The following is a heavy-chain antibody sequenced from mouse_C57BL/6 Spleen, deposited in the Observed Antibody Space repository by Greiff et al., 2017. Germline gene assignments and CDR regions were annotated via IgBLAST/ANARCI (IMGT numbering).Heavy chain of an antibody. CDR2: ISDGGSYT. CDR3: ARGSLYYYDARYFDY. J-gene: IGHJ2*01. Sequence: EVKLMESGGGLVKPGGSLKLSCAASGFTFSSYAMSWVRQTPEKRLEWVATISDGGSYTYYPDNVKGRFTSSKDNAKNNLYLQLSHLKSEDTAMYYCARGSLYYYDARYFDYWGQGTTLTVSS. CDR1: GFTFSSYA. V-gene: IGHV5-4*03. D-gene: IGHD2-4*01.